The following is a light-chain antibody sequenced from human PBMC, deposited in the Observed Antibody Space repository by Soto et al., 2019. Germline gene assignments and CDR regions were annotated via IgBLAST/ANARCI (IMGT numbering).Light chain of an antibody. CDR1: SSNIGTNA. V-gene: IGLV1-44*01. CDR3: APCDDSLDVPV. Sequence: QSALAQPPSASGTPGQRVTISCSGSSSNIGTNAVNWYQQLPGTAPKLLIYNNNQRPSGVPDRFSGTKSGTSASLAISGLQSEDEANYFCAPCDDSLDVPVFGGGTKVTVL. J-gene: IGLJ2*01. CDR2: NNN.